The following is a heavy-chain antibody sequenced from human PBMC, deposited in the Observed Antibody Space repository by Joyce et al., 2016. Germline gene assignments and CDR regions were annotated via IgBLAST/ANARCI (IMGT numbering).Heavy chain of an antibody. J-gene: IGHJ4*02. CDR2: VFYSGRV. CDR3: VRDGGRKDY. V-gene: IGHV4-30-4*01. D-gene: IGHD2-15*01. CDR1: GASISNDDYY. Sequence: QVQLQESGPGLVKPSQTLSLTCTVSGASISNDDYYWSWIRQPPGKGLEGVGHVFYSGRVYYNPSLKSRATISVHTSKIQFSLNLTSVTAADTAVYYCVRDGGRKDYWGRGRLVTVSS.